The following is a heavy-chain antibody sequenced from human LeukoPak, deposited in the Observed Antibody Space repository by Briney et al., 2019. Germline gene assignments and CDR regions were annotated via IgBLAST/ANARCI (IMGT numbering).Heavy chain of an antibody. CDR1: GFSLTTSGVG. J-gene: IGHJ4*02. V-gene: IGHV2-5*02. CDR2: IYWDDDR. Sequence: SGPTLVNPTQTLTLTCTFSGFSLTTSGVGVGWIRQPPGKALEWLALIYWDDDRRYSPSLKSRLTITKDTSRNQVVLTMTNMDPVDTATYYCAHRWVGTSWYWVYFDYWGQGTLVTVSS. D-gene: IGHD6-13*01. CDR3: AHRWVGTSWYWVYFDY.